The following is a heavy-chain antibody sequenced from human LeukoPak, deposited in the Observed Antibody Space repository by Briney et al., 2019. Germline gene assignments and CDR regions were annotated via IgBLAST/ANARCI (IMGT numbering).Heavy chain of an antibody. J-gene: IGHJ6*02. V-gene: IGHV3-30*03. CDR1: GFTFSTYG. Sequence: GGSLRLSCEASGFTFSTYGMHWVRQAPGKGVEWITLIPYDGSNEYYADSAKGRFTSSRDNSKNTLYLQMESLIAEDTAVYYCARYYGGGRGYYGLDVWGQGTTVTVFS. CDR3: ARYYGGGRGYYGLDV. D-gene: IGHD3-10*01. CDR2: IPYDGSNE.